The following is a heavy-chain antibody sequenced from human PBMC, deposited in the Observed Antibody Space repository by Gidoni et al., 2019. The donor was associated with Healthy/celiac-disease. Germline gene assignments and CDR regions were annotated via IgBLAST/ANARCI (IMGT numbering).Heavy chain of an antibody. D-gene: IGHD6-25*01. CDR1: GGSISSGGYY. CDR3: ARDTGAAEAWVGII. Sequence: QVQLQESGPGLVKPSQTLSLTCTVSGGSISSGGYYWSWIRQHPGKGREWIGYIYYSGSTYDNPALKSGVTIAVDTPKNQFPLKLSFGTPADTAVYYCARDTGAAEAWVGIIWGQGTMVTVSS. V-gene: IGHV4-31*03. CDR2: IYYSGST. J-gene: IGHJ3*02.